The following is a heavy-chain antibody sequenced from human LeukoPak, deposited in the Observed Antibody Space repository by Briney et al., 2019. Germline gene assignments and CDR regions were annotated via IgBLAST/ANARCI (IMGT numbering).Heavy chain of an antibody. Sequence: GGSLRLSCAASGFTFSNYGMHWVRQVPGKGLEWVAVIWYDGSNKYYADSVKGRFTISRDNSKNTLYLQMNSLRAEDTAVYHCARDSGSYSDGQIDYWGQGTLATVSS. D-gene: IGHD1-26*01. CDR1: GFTFSNYG. CDR2: IWYDGSNK. V-gene: IGHV3-33*01. CDR3: ARDSGSYSDGQIDY. J-gene: IGHJ4*02.